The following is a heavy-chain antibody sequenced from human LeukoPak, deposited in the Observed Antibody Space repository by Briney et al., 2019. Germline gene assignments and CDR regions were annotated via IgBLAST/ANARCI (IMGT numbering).Heavy chain of an antibody. J-gene: IGHJ4*02. CDR3: AKDTYYYDSSGYYYEYLDY. D-gene: IGHD3-22*01. V-gene: IGHV3-23*01. CDR1: GFTFSSYA. Sequence: GGSLRLSCAASGFTFSSYAMSWVRQAPGKGLEWVSAISGSGGSTYYADSVKGRFTISRDNSKNTLYLQMNSLRAEDTAVYYCAKDTYYYDSSGYYYEYLDYWGQGTLVTVSS. CDR2: ISGSGGST.